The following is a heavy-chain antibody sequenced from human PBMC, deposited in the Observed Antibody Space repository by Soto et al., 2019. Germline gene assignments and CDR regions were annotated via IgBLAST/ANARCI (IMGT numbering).Heavy chain of an antibody. J-gene: IGHJ3*02. Sequence: EVQLLESGGGLVQPGGSLRLSCAASGFTLSSYAMSWVRQAPGKGLEWVSGISGSGGSTYYADSVKGRFTISRDNSKNTLYLQMNSLRAEDTAVYYCAQDRVTVVGYDAFDIWGQGTMVTVSS. V-gene: IGHV3-23*01. D-gene: IGHD6-19*01. CDR1: GFTLSSYA. CDR3: AQDRVTVVGYDAFDI. CDR2: ISGSGGST.